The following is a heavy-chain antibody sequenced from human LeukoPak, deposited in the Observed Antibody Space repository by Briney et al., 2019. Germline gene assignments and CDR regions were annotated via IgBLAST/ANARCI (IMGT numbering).Heavy chain of an antibody. CDR1: GFTFSSYA. D-gene: IGHD3-10*01. CDR2: ISYDGSNK. V-gene: IGHV3-30-3*01. CDR3: ARDSYYGSETYTHFDY. J-gene: IGHJ4*02. Sequence: GGSLRLSCAASGFTFSSYAMHWVRQAPGKGLEWVAVISYDGSNKYYADSVKGRFTISRDNSNNTLYLQMNSLRAEDTAVYYCARDSYYGSETYTHFDYWGQGTLVTVSS.